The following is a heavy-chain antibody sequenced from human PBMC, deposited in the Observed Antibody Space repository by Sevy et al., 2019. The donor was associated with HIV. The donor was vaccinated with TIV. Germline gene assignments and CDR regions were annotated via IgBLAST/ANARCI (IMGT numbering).Heavy chain of an antibody. D-gene: IGHD6-13*01. CDR1: GGSVSGHY. J-gene: IGHJ4*02. V-gene: IGHV4-59*02. Sequence: SETLSLTCTVSGGSVSGHYWTWIRQPPGKGLEWIGYIYYSGITNYNPPLKSRVTMSADTSKNQVSLKLTSVTAADTAVYYCARGGAGYGTNWGQGTLVTVSS. CDR3: ARGGAGYGTN. CDR2: IYYSGIT.